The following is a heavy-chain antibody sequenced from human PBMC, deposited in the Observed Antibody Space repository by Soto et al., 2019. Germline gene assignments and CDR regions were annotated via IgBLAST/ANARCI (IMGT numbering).Heavy chain of an antibody. CDR1: GVSVNGYY. CDR3: ATRISVFGLLIPPFDP. J-gene: IGHJ5*02. V-gene: IGHV4-34*01. CDR2: INHTGGT. Sequence: PSDTLSLTCAVYGVSVNGYYWNWIRHPPGKGLEWIGEINHTGGTHYNPSLKSRVTMSVDTSKNQFSLRLSSVTAADTAIYYCATRISVFGLLIPPFDPWGQGTQVTVS. D-gene: IGHD3-3*01.